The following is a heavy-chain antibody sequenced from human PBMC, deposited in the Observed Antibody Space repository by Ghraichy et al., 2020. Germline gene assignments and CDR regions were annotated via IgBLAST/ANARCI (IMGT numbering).Heavy chain of an antibody. Sequence: SQTLSLTCAISGDSVSSNSAAWSWIRQSPSRGLEWLGRTYYKSKWYNDYAVSVKSRITINPDTSKNQFSLQLNSVTPEDAAVYFCARGRITLVRGVIYFYYGMDVWGQGTTVSVSS. CDR2: TYYKSKWYN. D-gene: IGHD3-10*01. CDR3: ARGRITLVRGVIYFYYGMDV. CDR1: GDSVSSNSAA. J-gene: IGHJ6*02. V-gene: IGHV6-1*01.